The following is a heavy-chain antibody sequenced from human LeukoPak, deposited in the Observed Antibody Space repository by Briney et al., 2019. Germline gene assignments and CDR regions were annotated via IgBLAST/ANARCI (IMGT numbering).Heavy chain of an antibody. V-gene: IGHV3-21*01. CDR1: GFTFSSYS. CDR2: ISSSSSYI. CDR3: ARDSPYYYDSSGPMRGDY. J-gene: IGHJ4*02. D-gene: IGHD3-22*01. Sequence: TGGSLRLSCAASGFTFSSYSMSWVRQAPGKGLEWVSSISSSSSYIYYADSVKGRFTISRDNAKNSLYLQMNSLRAEDTAVYYCARDSPYYYDSSGPMRGDYWGQGTLVTVSS.